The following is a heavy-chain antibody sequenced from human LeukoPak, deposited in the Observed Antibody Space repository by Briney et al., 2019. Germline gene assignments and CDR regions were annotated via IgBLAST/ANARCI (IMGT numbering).Heavy chain of an antibody. CDR3: AKRGAEVGATVAPGDY. Sequence: PGGSLRLSCAASGFTFTSYAMSWVRQAPGKGLEWVSAISGSGGSTYYADSVKGRFTISSDNSKNTLYLQMNSLRAKDTAVYYCAKRGAEVGATVAPGDYWGQGTLVTVSS. D-gene: IGHD1-26*01. J-gene: IGHJ4*02. CDR2: ISGSGGST. V-gene: IGHV3-23*01. CDR1: GFTFTSYA.